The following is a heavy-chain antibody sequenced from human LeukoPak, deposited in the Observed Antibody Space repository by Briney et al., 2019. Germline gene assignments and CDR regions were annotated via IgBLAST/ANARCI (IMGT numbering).Heavy chain of an antibody. CDR3: VRDLGHSRHYFEY. Sequence: GGSLRLSCAASGFTFNSIFLNWVRLTPGRELEWVACISQDGSETFYMDSVRGRFTISRDNTKNSLYLQMDSLRAEDTAVYFCVRDLGHSRHYFEYWGQGALVTVSS. D-gene: IGHD7-27*01. CDR2: ISQDGSET. V-gene: IGHV3-7*01. J-gene: IGHJ4*02. CDR1: GFTFNSIF.